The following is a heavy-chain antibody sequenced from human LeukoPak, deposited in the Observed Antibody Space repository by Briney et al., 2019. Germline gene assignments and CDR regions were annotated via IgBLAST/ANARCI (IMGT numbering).Heavy chain of an antibody. J-gene: IGHJ5*01. CDR2: ISGSGGST. CDR1: GFTFSSYA. Sequence: GGSLRLSCAASGFTFSSYAMSWVRQAPGKGLEWVSAISGSGGSTYYADSVKGRFTISRDNSKNTLYLQMNSLRAEDTAVYYCARDTDSSGYYDSWGQGTLVTVSS. D-gene: IGHD3-22*01. V-gene: IGHV3-23*01. CDR3: ARDTDSSGYYDS.